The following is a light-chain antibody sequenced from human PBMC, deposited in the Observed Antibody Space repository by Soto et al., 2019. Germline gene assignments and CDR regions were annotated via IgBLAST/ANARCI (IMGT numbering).Light chain of an antibody. V-gene: IGKV3-11*01. CDR2: DAS. J-gene: IGKJ1*01. CDR1: QSVSNF. Sequence: EIVLTQSPATLSLSPGERATLSCRASQSVSNFLAWYQQKPGQAPRLLISDASNRATGIPGTFSGSGSGTDFSLTISSLEPEDLAVYYYQQRSNWPWTFGQGNKVEI. CDR3: QQRSNWPWT.